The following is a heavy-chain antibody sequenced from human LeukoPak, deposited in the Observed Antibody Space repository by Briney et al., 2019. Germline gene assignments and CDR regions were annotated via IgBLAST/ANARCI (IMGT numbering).Heavy chain of an antibody. CDR3: ARDRGGGFNY. V-gene: IGHV3-7*01. D-gene: IGHD3-16*01. Sequence: GGSLRLSCAVSGFTFSSYWMSWVRQAPGKGLEWVANIKQDGSEKYYVDSVKGRFTISRDNAKNSLYLQMNSLRAEDTAVYYCARDRGGGFNYWGQGTLVTVSS. CDR1: GFTFSSYW. J-gene: IGHJ4*02. CDR2: IKQDGSEK.